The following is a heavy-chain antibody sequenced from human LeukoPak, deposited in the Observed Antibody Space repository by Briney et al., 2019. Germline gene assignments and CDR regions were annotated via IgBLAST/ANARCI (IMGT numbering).Heavy chain of an antibody. V-gene: IGHV1-2*04. CDR3: ATGPSTSVLDY. CDR2: INPNSGGT. CDR1: GYTFTDYY. Sequence: ASVKVSCKASGYTFTDYYMHWVRQAPGQGLEWMGWINPNSGGTNYAQKFQGWVTMTRDTSISTAYMELSRLRSNDTAVYYCATGPSTSVLDYWGQGTLVTVSS. J-gene: IGHJ4*02. D-gene: IGHD1-14*01.